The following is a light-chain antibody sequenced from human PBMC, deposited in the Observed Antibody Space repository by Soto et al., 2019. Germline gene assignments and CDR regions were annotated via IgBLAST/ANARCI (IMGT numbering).Light chain of an antibody. CDR2: DVS. V-gene: IGLV2-11*01. J-gene: IGLJ3*02. CDR3: CSYAGSSTWV. CDR1: SSDVGGYKY. Sequence: QSAPTQPRSVSESPGQSVTISCSGTSSDVGGYKYVSWYQQHPGEAPKLMIYDVSKRPSGVPDRFSGSKSGSTASLTISGLQAEDEADYYCCSYAGSSTWVFGGGTKVTVL.